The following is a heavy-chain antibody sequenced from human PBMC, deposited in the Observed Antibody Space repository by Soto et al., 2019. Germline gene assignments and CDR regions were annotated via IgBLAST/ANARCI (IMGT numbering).Heavy chain of an antibody. CDR3: AKETYGSGWTLDS. Sequence: DVQLLESGGGVVQSGGSLRLSCSASGFAFSDYSMHRVRQAPGKGPEWVSAISGGGGNTYYAGSVNGRFTISRDNSRNTLYLQMHSLRDDDTALYYCAKETYGSGWTLDSWGQGTRATVSS. CDR2: ISGGGGNT. V-gene: IGHV3-23*01. CDR1: GFAFSDYS. D-gene: IGHD6-19*01. J-gene: IGHJ4*02.